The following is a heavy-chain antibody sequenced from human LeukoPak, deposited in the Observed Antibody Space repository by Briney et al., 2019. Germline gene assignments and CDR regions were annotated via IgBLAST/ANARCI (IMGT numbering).Heavy chain of an antibody. Sequence: GGSLRLSCAASGFTFSSYAMHWVRQAPGKGLEWVAVISYDGSNKYYADSVKGRFTISRDNSKNTLYLQMNSLRAEDTAVYYCAREGRWRDGYNPWSYFDYWGQVTLVTVSS. V-gene: IGHV3-30-3*01. J-gene: IGHJ4*02. CDR3: AREGRWRDGYNPWSYFDY. CDR2: ISYDGSNK. D-gene: IGHD5-24*01. CDR1: GFTFSSYA.